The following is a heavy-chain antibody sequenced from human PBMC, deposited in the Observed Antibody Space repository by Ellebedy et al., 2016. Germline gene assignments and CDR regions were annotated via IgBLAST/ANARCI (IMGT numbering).Heavy chain of an antibody. CDR1: GFTFSSYS. V-gene: IGHV3-21*01. CDR3: ARDLCGGDCYSRDLGY. D-gene: IGHD2-21*02. CDR2: ISSSSSYI. Sequence: GGSLRLSCAASGFTFSSYSMNWVRQAPGKGLEWVSSISSSSSYIYYADSVKGRFTISRDNAKNSLYLQMNSLRAEDTAVYYCARDLCGGDCYSRDLGYWGQGTLVTVSS. J-gene: IGHJ4*02.